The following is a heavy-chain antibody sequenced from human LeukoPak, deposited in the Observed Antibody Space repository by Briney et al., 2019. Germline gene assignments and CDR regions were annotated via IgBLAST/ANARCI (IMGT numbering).Heavy chain of an antibody. V-gene: IGHV3-20*04. Sequence: PGGSLRLSCAASGFPFDDFGMSWVRQAPGKGLEWVSSINMNGDGAGYADSLKGRFIISRDNAKNSLFLQMNNLTVEDTAFYYCAREGNVADTFDIWGQGTMVTVSS. CDR1: GFPFDDFG. J-gene: IGHJ3*02. D-gene: IGHD3-10*01. CDR2: INMNGDGA. CDR3: AREGNVADTFDI.